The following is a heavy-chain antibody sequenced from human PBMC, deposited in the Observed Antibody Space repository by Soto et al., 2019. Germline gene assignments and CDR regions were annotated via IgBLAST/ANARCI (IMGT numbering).Heavy chain of an antibody. Sequence: GGSLRLSCAASGFTFSSYAMSWVRQAPGKGLEWVSTISGSDGRTYSTDSVKGRFTISRDNSRNTAYLQMNSLRAEDTAVYYCAKDLTNTPTLFDSWGQGTLVTVSS. CDR2: ISGSDGRT. CDR1: GFTFSSYA. V-gene: IGHV3-23*01. J-gene: IGHJ4*02. D-gene: IGHD2-15*01. CDR3: AKDLTNTPTLFDS.